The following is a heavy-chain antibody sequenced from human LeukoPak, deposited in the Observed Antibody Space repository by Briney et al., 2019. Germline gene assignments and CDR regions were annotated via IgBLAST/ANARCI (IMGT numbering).Heavy chain of an antibody. CDR1: GFTFSSYA. J-gene: IGHJ4*02. CDR3: ARESSGDLNYSDY. D-gene: IGHD7-27*01. V-gene: IGHV3-30-3*01. CDR2: ISYDGSNK. Sequence: GGSLRLSCAASGFTFSSYAMHWVRQAPGKGLEWVAVISYDGSNKYYADSVKGRFTISRDNSKNTLYLQMNSLRAEDTAVYYCARESSGDLNYSDYWGQGTLVTVSS.